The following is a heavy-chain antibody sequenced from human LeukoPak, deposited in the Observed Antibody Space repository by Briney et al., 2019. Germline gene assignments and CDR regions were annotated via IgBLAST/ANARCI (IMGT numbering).Heavy chain of an antibody. D-gene: IGHD6-6*01. J-gene: IGHJ4*02. CDR3: ARAAYSSSPDY. V-gene: IGHV3-21*01. CDR1: GFTFTNYR. Sequence: GGSLRLSWAASGFTFTNYRMTWVRQAPGKGLEWVSSISSTSGYIFYADSVQGRFTISRDNAKSSLYLQMNSLRAEDTAVYYCARAAYSSSPDYWGQGTLVTVSS. CDR2: ISSTSGYI.